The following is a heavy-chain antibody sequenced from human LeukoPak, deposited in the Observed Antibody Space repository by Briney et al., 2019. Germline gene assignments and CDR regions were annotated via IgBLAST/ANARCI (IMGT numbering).Heavy chain of an antibody. CDR1: GFTFSSYA. Sequence: GGSLRLSCAASGFTFSSYAMSWVRQAPGKGLEWVSSISDSGGNTYYADSVKGRFTISRDNAKNSLYLQMNSLRAEDTAVYYCARGYCSGGSCYSLSPDYWGQGTLVTVSS. CDR3: ARGYCSGGSCYSLSPDY. D-gene: IGHD2-15*01. CDR2: ISDSGGNT. J-gene: IGHJ4*02. V-gene: IGHV3-23*01.